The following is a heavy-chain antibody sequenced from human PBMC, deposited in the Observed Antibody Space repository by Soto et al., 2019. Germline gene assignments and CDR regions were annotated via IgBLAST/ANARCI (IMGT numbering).Heavy chain of an antibody. CDR2: IFPGDSDT. J-gene: IGHJ4*02. CDR3: ASEGYCTNGVCPSAAY. CDR1: GYSFTSYW. Sequence: EVQLVQSGAEVKKPGESLKISCKGSGYSFTSYWIGWLRQMPGKGLEWMGFIFPGDSDTRYSPSFQGQVTISADKSISTAYLQWSSLKASDTAMYYCASEGYCTNGVCPSAAYWGQGTLVTVSS. V-gene: IGHV5-51*03. D-gene: IGHD2-8*01.